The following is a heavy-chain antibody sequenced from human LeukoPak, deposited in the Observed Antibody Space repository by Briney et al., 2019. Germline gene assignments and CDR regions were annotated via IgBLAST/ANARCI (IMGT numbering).Heavy chain of an antibody. CDR1: GGSINNHY. D-gene: IGHD3-16*01. CDR3: ARAGTRGGFDY. Sequence: SETLSLTCIVSGGSINNHYLTWTRQPPGKGLEWIGYIYYSGSTNYNPSLKSRVTISVDTSKNQFSLKLSSVTAADTAVYYCARAGTRGGFDYWGQGTLVTVSS. J-gene: IGHJ4*02. CDR2: IYYSGST. V-gene: IGHV4-59*11.